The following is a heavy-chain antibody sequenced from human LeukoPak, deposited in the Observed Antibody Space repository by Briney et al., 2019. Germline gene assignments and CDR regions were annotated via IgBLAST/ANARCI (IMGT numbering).Heavy chain of an antibody. Sequence: GGSLRLSCAASGFTFSTYSMHWVREAPGKGLEWVSSISSSDGGYIYYADSVKGRFTISRDNAKDSLYPQMKSLRAEDTAVYYCARGNAPLPFDYWGQGTLVTVSS. CDR2: ISSSDGGYI. V-gene: IGHV3-21*01. CDR3: ARGNAPLPFDY. D-gene: IGHD2-2*01. CDR1: GFTFSTYS. J-gene: IGHJ4*02.